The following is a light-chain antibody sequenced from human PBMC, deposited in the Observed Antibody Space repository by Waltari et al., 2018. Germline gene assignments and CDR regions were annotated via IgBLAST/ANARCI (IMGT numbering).Light chain of an antibody. CDR1: QCIRSD. CDR3: LQDYTYPRT. CDR2: GAS. Sequence: AIQMTQSPSSLSASVGDRVTITCRASQCIRSDLGWYQQKPGKAPKFLIYGASTLQSGVPSRFSGSGSGTEFTLTISSLQPEDFATYYCLQDYTYPRTFGQGTKLEIK. V-gene: IGKV1-6*01. J-gene: IGKJ2*01.